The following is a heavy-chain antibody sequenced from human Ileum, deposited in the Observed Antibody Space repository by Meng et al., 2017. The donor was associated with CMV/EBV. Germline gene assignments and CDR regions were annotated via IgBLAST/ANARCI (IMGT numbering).Heavy chain of an antibody. J-gene: IGHJ4*02. D-gene: IGHD6-19*01. CDR2: INPNSGDT. CDR1: GYTFTGHY. CDR3: ARRAVLGPLPYLDQ. Sequence: GAEVKWPGASVKVSCKASGYTFTGHYMHWVRQAPGQGLEWMGWINPNSGDTNYAQNFQGRVTMTRDTSISTAYMELTSLRSDDTAVYYCARRAVLGPLPYLDQWGQGTLVTVSS. V-gene: IGHV1-2*02.